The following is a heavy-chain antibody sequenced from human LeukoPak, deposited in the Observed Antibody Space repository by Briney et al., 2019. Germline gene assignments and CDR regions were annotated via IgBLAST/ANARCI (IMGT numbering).Heavy chain of an antibody. J-gene: IGHJ4*02. CDR2: ISAYNGST. CDR3: ARDFAGDSSGYSDY. V-gene: IGHV1-18*01. D-gene: IGHD3-22*01. CDR1: GYTFTSYG. Sequence: ASVKVSCKASGYTFTSYGISWVRQAPGQGLEWMGWISAYNGSTRYAQNFQGRVTMTRDTSTSTVYMELSSLKSEDTAVYYCARDFAGDSSGYSDYWGQGTLVTVSS.